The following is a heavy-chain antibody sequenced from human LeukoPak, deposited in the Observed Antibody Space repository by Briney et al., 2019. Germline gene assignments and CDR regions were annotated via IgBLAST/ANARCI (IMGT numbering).Heavy chain of an antibody. Sequence: PGGSLRLSCAASGFTFSSYAMSWVRQAPGKGLEWVSAISGSGGSTYYADSVKGRFTISRDNSKNTLYLQMNSLRAEDTAVCYCAKDLLVLAGYSYGYGDYWGQGTLVTVSS. V-gene: IGHV3-23*01. J-gene: IGHJ4*02. CDR3: AKDLLVLAGYSYGYGDY. D-gene: IGHD5-18*01. CDR1: GFTFSSYA. CDR2: ISGSGGST.